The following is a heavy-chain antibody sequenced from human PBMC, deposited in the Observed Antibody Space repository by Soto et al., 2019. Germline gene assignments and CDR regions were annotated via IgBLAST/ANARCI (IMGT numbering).Heavy chain of an antibody. D-gene: IGHD2-2*01. V-gene: IGHV3-9*01. Sequence: GGSLRLSCAASGFILEGYAMYWVRQAPGKGLEWVSGISWNSGTIDYADSVKGRFTISRDNAKNSLYLQMNSLRPEDTALYYCAKDVPPCSGTTCYLVGVFEVWGQGTMVTVSS. CDR3: AKDVPPCSGTTCYLVGVFEV. CDR1: GFILEGYA. J-gene: IGHJ3*01. CDR2: ISWNSGTI.